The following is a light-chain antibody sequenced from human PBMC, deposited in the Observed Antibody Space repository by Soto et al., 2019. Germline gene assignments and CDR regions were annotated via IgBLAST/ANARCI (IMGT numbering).Light chain of an antibody. J-gene: IGLJ3*02. Sequence: QSALTQPASVSGSPGQSITISCTATSSDFGSYNFVSWFQQHPGKAPKLMIYEVTNRPSGVSYRFSGSKSGNTASLTISGLQTEDEAEYYCSSFTTTNTWVFGGGTKLTVL. CDR1: SSDFGSYNF. CDR2: EVT. CDR3: SSFTTTNTWV. V-gene: IGLV2-14*01.